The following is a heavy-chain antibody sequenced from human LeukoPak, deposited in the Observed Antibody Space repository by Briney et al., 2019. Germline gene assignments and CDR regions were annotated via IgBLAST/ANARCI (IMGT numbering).Heavy chain of an antibody. CDR3: ARVTITIFGVVSGWFDP. V-gene: IGHV4-59*01. D-gene: IGHD3-3*01. CDR1: GGSISTYY. CDR2: VYYTGST. J-gene: IGHJ5*02. Sequence: SETLSLTCTVSGGSISTYYWSWIRQPPGKGLEWIGYVYYTGSTKYNPSLKSRVAISADTSKNQFSLKLSSVTAADTAVYYCARVTITIFGVVSGWFDPWGQGTLVTVSS.